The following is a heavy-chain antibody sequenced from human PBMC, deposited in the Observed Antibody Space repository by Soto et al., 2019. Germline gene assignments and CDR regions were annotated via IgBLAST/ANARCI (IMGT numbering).Heavy chain of an antibody. CDR2: IYYSGST. D-gene: IGHD6-13*01. V-gene: IGHV4-59*01. Sequence: ETLSIRCPVSGGSICCYYWSWIRQPPGKGLECIGYIYYSGSTNYNPSLKSRVTISVDTSKNQFSLKLSSVTAADTAVYYCARHRWDSISWYDPSTYYYYGMEVWGEGTTVNVS. CDR3: ARHRWDSISWYDPSTYYYYGMEV. CDR1: GGSICCYY. J-gene: IGHJ6*02.